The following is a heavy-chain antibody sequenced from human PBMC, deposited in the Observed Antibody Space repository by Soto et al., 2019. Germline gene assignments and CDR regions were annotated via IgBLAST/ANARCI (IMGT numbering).Heavy chain of an antibody. V-gene: IGHV1-69*13. D-gene: IGHD4-17*01. Sequence: SVKVSCKASGATVNTFINYAISWVRQAPGQGLEWMGGIIPIFGTANYAQKFQGRVTITADESTSTAYMELSSLRSEDTAVYYCATDYGDGDYWGQGTLVTVSS. CDR2: IIPIFGTA. CDR3: ATDYGDGDY. J-gene: IGHJ4*02. CDR1: GATVNTFINYA.